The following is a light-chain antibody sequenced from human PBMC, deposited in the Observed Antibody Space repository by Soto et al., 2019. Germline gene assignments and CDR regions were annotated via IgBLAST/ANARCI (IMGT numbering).Light chain of an antibody. CDR1: QSLSSS. CDR3: QQYKNWPPIT. CDR2: GAS. V-gene: IGKV3-15*01. J-gene: IGKJ5*01. Sequence: EIVMTQSPATLSVSPVEGATLSFRASQSLSSSLAWYQQKPGQAPRLLIYGASTRATGIPARFSGSGSGTEFTLTISSLQSEDFAVYYCQQYKNWPPITFGQGTRLEIK.